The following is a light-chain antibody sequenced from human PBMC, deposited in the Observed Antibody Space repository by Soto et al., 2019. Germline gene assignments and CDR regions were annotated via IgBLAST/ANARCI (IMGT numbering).Light chain of an antibody. CDR2: LAS. Sequence: DIHMTQSPSSLSASVGDRVTITCRASQSISKYLNWYQHKAGKAPNGLINLASSLQSGVPSKFSGSGSGTEFTLTISTLQPEDFATYYCQQTHTAPHTFGQGTKLEI. J-gene: IGKJ2*01. CDR1: QSISKY. CDR3: QQTHTAPHT. V-gene: IGKV1-39*01.